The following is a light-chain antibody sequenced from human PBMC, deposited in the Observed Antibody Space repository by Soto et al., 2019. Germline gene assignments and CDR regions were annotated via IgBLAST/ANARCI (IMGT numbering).Light chain of an antibody. CDR3: QSYDSSLSAWV. V-gene: IGLV1-40*01. CDR2: GSY. Sequence: QSVLTQPPSVPGAPGQRVTISCTGSSSNIGAGSDVHWYQQVPGTAPKLLVYGSYNRPSGVPDRFSGSKSGTSASLAITGLQAEDEVDFYCQSYDSSLSAWVFGTGTKVTVL. CDR1: SSNIGAGSD. J-gene: IGLJ1*01.